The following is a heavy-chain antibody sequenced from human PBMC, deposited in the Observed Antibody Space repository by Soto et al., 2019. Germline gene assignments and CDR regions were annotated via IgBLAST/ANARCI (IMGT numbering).Heavy chain of an antibody. Sequence: EVQLLESGGGLVQSGGSLRLSCAASGFTFRSHAMSWVRQAPGKGPEWVSGISGRGDSTHYADCVKGRFTISRDNSENLLYLQMNSPEIDDTALCYWAEGPGVDFVTRHGDWGQGNL. CDR3: AEGPGVDFVTRHGD. J-gene: IGHJ4*02. CDR1: GFTFRSHA. CDR2: ISGRGDST. V-gene: IGHV3-23*01. D-gene: IGHD2-2*03.